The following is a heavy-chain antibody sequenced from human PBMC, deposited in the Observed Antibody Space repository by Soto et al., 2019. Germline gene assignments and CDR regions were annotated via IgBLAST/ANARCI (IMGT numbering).Heavy chain of an antibody. D-gene: IGHD2-15*01. CDR2: IYHSGST. V-gene: IGHV4-30-2*01. J-gene: IGHJ4*02. CDR1: VGSISSGDYS. CDR3: ARAGYCSGGSCYWKYYFDY. Sequence: SETLSLTCAVSVGSISSGDYSWSWIRQPPVKGLEWIGYIYHSGSTYYNPSLKSRVTISVDRSKNQFSLKLSSVTAADTAVYYCARAGYCSGGSCYWKYYFDYWGQGTLVTVSS.